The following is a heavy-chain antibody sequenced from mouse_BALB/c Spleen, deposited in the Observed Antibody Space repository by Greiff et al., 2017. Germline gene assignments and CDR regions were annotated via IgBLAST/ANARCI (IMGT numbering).Heavy chain of an antibody. Sequence: VKLVESGPGLVAPSQSLSITCTVSGFSLTDYGVSWIRQPPGKGLEWLGVIWGGGSTYYNSALKSRLSISKDNSKSQVFLKMNSLRTDDTAMYYCAESAYYGNYYWYFDVWGAGTTVTVSS. V-gene: IGHV2-6-5*01. CDR2: IWGGGST. D-gene: IGHD2-10*01. CDR1: GFSLTDYG. J-gene: IGHJ1*01. CDR3: AESAYYGNYYWYFDV.